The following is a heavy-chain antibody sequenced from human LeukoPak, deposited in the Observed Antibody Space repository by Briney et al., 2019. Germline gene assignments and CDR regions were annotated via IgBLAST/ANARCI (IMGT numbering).Heavy chain of an antibody. CDR3: TTLIYRHHDY. J-gene: IGHJ4*02. CDR2: ISYDGNTK. D-gene: IGHD3-16*02. CDR1: GFTFSSYS. Sequence: GGSLRLSCAASGFTFSSYSIHWVRQAPGKGLEWVAVISYDGNTKYYADSVKGRFTISRDNSKNTLYLQMNSLKTEDTAAYYCTTLIYRHHDYWGQGTLVTVSS. V-gene: IGHV3-30-3*01.